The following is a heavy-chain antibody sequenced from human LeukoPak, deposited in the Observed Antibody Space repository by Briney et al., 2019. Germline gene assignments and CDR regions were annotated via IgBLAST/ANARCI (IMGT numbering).Heavy chain of an antibody. Sequence: GGSLRLSCAASGFTFGSYAMHWVRQAPGKGLEWVAVISYDGSNKYYADSVKGRFTISRDNSKNTLYLQMNSLRAEDTAVYYCAGDTPTGPYWGQGTLVTVSS. CDR1: GFTFGSYA. CDR2: ISYDGSNK. D-gene: IGHD1-14*01. J-gene: IGHJ4*02. V-gene: IGHV3-30-3*01. CDR3: AGDTPTGPY.